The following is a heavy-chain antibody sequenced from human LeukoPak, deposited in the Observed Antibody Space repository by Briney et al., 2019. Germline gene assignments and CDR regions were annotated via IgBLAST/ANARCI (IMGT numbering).Heavy chain of an antibody. CDR3: AKTAAGMQGA. CDR2: ISGSGGGT. CDR1: GLNFSSYA. J-gene: IGHJ5*02. D-gene: IGHD3-10*01. Sequence: GGSLRLSCAASGLNFSSYAMSWVRQAPGKGLEWVSAISGSGGGTYYADSVKGRFTISRDNSKNTLYLQMNSLRAEDTAVYYCAKTAAGMQGAWGQGTLVTVSS. V-gene: IGHV3-23*01.